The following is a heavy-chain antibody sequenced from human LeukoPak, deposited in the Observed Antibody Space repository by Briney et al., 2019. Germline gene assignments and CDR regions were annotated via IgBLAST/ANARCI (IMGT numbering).Heavy chain of an antibody. V-gene: IGHV4-4*07. CDR2: IHTSGST. CDR1: GGSISNSC. J-gene: IGHJ3*02. D-gene: IGHD2-2*02. Sequence: SETLSLTCTVSGGSISNSCWSWIRQPAGKGLEWIGRIHTSGSTNYNPSLKSRVTMSVDTSKNQFSLKLSSVTAADTAVYYCARGICSSTSCYTPGAFDIWGQGTMVTVSS. CDR3: ARGICSSTSCYTPGAFDI.